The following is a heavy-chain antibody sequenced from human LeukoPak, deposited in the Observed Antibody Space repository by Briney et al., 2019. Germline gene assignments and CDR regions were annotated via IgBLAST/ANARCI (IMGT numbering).Heavy chain of an antibody. J-gene: IGHJ4*02. Sequence: GESLKISCKGSGYSFTSSWIGWVRQMPGKGLEWMGRIDPSDSYTNYSPSFQGHVTISADKSISTAYLQWSSLKASDTAMYYCARHDVGYCSSTSCYGVDYWGQGTLVTVSS. CDR1: GYSFTSSW. V-gene: IGHV5-10-1*01. CDR2: IDPSDSYT. CDR3: ARHDVGYCSSTSCYGVDY. D-gene: IGHD2-2*01.